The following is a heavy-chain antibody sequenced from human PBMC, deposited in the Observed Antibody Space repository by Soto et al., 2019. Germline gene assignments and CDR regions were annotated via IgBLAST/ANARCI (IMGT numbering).Heavy chain of an antibody. CDR1: GYGFAAYY. Sequence: ASVKVSCKASGYGFAAYYMHWVRQAPGQGLEWMGWINPNSGDTNYAQKFQGRVTMTRDTSISTAYMELSRLRSDDTAVYYRARGRFLEWLLSGWFDTWGQGTLVTVS. J-gene: IGHJ5*02. V-gene: IGHV1-2*02. CDR2: INPNSGDT. CDR3: ARGRFLEWLLSGWFDT. D-gene: IGHD3-3*01.